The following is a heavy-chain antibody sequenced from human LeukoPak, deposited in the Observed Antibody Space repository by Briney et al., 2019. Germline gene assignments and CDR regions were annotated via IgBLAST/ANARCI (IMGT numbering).Heavy chain of an antibody. J-gene: IGHJ4*02. D-gene: IGHD2-15*01. CDR3: ARGCSGGSCFGDFDY. CDR2: ISSRSSTI. CDR1: GFTFSSYG. V-gene: IGHV3-48*02. Sequence: GGSLRLSCVASGFTFSSYGMNWVRQAPGKGLEWISYISSRSSTIYYADSVKGRFTISRDNAKNSLYLQMYSLRDEDTAVYYCARGCSGGSCFGDFDYWGQGTLGTVSS.